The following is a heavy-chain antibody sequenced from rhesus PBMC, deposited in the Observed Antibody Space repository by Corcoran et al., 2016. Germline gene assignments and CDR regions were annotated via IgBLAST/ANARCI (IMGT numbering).Heavy chain of an antibody. CDR2: IFGDGRTT. V-gene: IGHV4-160*01. D-gene: IGHD1-44*01. J-gene: IGHJ5-1*01. Sequence: QVQLQESGPGLVKPSETLSLTCAVSGGSISSYYWSWIRQSPGKGLEWIGRIFGDGRTTAPSTSLKVRATISRDTSKNHVFLTLTSMTAADTAVYYCVTSPHSGGNYVGRVDVWGPGVLVTVSP. CDR3: VTSPHSGGNYVGRVDV. CDR1: GGSISSYY.